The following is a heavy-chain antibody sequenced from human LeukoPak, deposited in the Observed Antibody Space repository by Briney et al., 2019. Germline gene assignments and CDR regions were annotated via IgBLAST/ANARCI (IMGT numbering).Heavy chain of an antibody. CDR1: GYTFTSYG. Sequence: ASVKVSCKASGYTFTSYGISWVRQAPGQGLEWMGWISAYNGDTNYAQKLQGRVTMTTDTSTSTAYMELRSLRSDDTAVYYCARVGHPNPTYYDFWGGYLSNNNWFDPWGQGTLVTVS. CDR3: ARVGHPNPTYYDFWGGYLSNNNWFDP. D-gene: IGHD3-3*01. J-gene: IGHJ5*02. CDR2: ISAYNGDT. V-gene: IGHV1-18*01.